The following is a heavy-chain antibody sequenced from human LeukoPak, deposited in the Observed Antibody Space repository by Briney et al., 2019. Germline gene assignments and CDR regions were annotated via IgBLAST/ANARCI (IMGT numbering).Heavy chain of an antibody. CDR2: IQSKTDGGKT. V-gene: IGHV3-15*01. D-gene: IGHD3-3*02. CDR3: TTGIRGD. CDR1: GFTFSTYV. Sequence: GGSLRLSCAASGFTFSTYVMVWVRQAPGKGLEWVGRIQSKTDGGKTDYAAPVKGRFTISRDDSKNTLYLQMNSLKTEDTAIYYCTTGIRGDWGQGTLVTVSS. J-gene: IGHJ4*02.